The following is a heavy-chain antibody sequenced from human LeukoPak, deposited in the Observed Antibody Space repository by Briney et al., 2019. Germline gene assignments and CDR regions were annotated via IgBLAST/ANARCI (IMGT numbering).Heavy chain of an antibody. CDR2: IYYSGST. J-gene: IGHJ6*02. CDR3: ARGDSSGYPPDYYYYGMDV. CDR1: GGSISSSSYY. V-gene: IGHV4-39*07. D-gene: IGHD3-22*01. Sequence: KTSETLSLTCTVSGGSISSSSYYWGWIRQPPGKGLEWIGSIYYSGSTYYNPSLKSRVTISVDTSKNQFSLKLSSVTAADTAVYYCARGDSSGYPPDYYYYGMDVWGQGTTVTVSS.